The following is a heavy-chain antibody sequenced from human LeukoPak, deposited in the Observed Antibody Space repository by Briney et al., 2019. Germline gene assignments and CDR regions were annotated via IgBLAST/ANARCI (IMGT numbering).Heavy chain of an antibody. J-gene: IGHJ4*02. CDR2: IIPILGTA. CDR1: GGTFSSYA. D-gene: IGHD5-18*01. V-gene: IGHV1-69*13. CDR3: ARATRSYGNAFDY. Sequence: ASVKVSCKASGGTFSSYAISWVRQAPGQGLEWMGGIIPILGTANYAQKFQGRVTITADESTSTAYMELSSLRSEDTAVYYCARATRSYGNAFDYWSQGTLVTVSS.